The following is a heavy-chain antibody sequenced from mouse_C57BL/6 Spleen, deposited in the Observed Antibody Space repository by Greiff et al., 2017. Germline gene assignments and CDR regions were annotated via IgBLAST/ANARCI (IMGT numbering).Heavy chain of an antibody. CDR2: IDPSDSYT. J-gene: IGHJ2*01. CDR1: GYTFTSYW. Sequence: QVQLQQPGAELVMPGASVKLSCKASGYTFTSYWMHWVKQRPGQGLEWIGEIDPSDSYTNYNQKFKGKSTLTVDKSSSTAYMQLSSLTSEDSAVYYCARICYYGSSHYYFDYWGQGTTLTVSS. D-gene: IGHD1-1*01. V-gene: IGHV1-69*01. CDR3: ARICYYGSSHYYFDY.